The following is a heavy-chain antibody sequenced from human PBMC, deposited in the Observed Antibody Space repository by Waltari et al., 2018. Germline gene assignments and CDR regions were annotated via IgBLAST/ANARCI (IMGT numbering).Heavy chain of an antibody. Sequence: QVQLVESGGGVVQPGRSLRLSCAASGFTFSSYAMHWVRQAPGKGLEWGAVISDDGSNKYYADSVKGRFTISRDNSKNTLYLQMNSLRAEDTAVYYCARADHSGRYYWGQGTLVTVSS. CDR2: ISDDGSNK. CDR3: ARADHSGRYY. J-gene: IGHJ4*02. V-gene: IGHV3-30-3*01. D-gene: IGHD5-12*01. CDR1: GFTFSSYA.